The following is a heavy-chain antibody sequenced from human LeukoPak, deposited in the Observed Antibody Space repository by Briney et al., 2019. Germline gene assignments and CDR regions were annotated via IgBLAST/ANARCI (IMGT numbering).Heavy chain of an antibody. D-gene: IGHD3-3*01. Sequence: GGSLRLSCAASGFTFDDYGMTWVRQAPGKGLEWVSNINWNGGSTGYADSVKGRFTISRDSAKNSLYLQMNSLRAEDTALYYCARVGRSGYFSDWFDPWGQGTLVTVSS. CDR3: ARVGRSGYFSDWFDP. CDR2: INWNGGST. J-gene: IGHJ5*02. V-gene: IGHV3-20*04. CDR1: GFTFDDYG.